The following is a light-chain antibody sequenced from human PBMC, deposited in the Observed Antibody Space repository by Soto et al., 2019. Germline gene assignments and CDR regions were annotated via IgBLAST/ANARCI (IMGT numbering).Light chain of an antibody. Sequence: QSALTQPPSASGTPGQTITICCSGSSSNIGTSSVHWYKHLPGTAPKPLIYTNDQRPSGVPGRFSGSKSGTSASLAISGLQSEDEADYYCAVWDDSLNGHVFGAGTKVTVL. CDR1: SSNIGTSS. V-gene: IGLV1-44*01. CDR2: TND. J-gene: IGLJ1*01. CDR3: AVWDDSLNGHV.